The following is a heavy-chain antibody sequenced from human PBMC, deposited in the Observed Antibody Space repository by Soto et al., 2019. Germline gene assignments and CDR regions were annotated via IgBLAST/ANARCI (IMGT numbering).Heavy chain of an antibody. CDR3: ARYYGSGSYFPFDY. V-gene: IGHV1-18*01. CDR2: ISAYNGNT. Sequence: ASVTVSCQASGYTFTSYGISWVRQAPGQGLEWMGWISAYNGNTNYAQKLQGRVTMTTDTSTSTAYMELRSLRSDDTAVYYCARYYGSGSYFPFDYWGQGTLVTVSS. CDR1: GYTFTSYG. J-gene: IGHJ4*02. D-gene: IGHD3-10*01.